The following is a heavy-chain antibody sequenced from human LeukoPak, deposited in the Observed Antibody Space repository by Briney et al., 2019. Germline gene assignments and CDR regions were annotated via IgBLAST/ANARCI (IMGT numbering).Heavy chain of an antibody. CDR3: ARHKIRRGYSYGYSGGHFDY. V-gene: IGHV4-34*01. D-gene: IGHD5-18*01. J-gene: IGHJ4*02. Sequence: PSETLSLTCAVYGGSFSGYYWSWIRQPPGKGLEWIGEINHSGSTNYNPSLKSRVTISVDTSKNQFSLKLSSVTAADTAVYYCARHKIRRGYSYGYSGGHFDYWGQGTLVTVSS. CDR1: GGSFSGYY. CDR2: INHSGST.